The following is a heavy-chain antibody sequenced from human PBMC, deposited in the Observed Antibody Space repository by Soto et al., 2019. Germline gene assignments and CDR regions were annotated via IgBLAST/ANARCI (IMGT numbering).Heavy chain of an antibody. V-gene: IGHV1-3*01. Sequence: ASVKVSCKASGYTFTSYAMHWVRQAPGQRLEWMGWINAGNGNTKYSQKFQGRVTITRDTSASTAYMELSSLRSEDTAVYYCARFLEWFPPPKYYYGMDVWGQGTTATV. D-gene: IGHD3-3*01. J-gene: IGHJ6*02. CDR3: ARFLEWFPPPKYYYGMDV. CDR1: GYTFTSYA. CDR2: INAGNGNT.